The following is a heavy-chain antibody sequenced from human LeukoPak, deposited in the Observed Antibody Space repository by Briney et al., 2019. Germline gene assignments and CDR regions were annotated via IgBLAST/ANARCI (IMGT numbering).Heavy chain of an antibody. CDR3: AKWGGAWSFDY. CDR1: GFIFSSYA. J-gene: IGHJ4*02. CDR2: ISGSGGST. D-gene: IGHD6-19*01. Sequence: GGSLRLSCAASGFIFSSYAMIWVRQAPGKGLEWVSGISGSGGSTNYADSVKGRFTISRDNSKNTMYVQMNSLRAEDTALYYCAKWGGAWSFDYWGQGTLVIVSS. V-gene: IGHV3-23*01.